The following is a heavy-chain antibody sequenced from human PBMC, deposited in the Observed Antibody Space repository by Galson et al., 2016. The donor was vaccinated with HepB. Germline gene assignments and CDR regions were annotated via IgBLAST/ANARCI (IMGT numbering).Heavy chain of an antibody. D-gene: IGHD6-25*01. CDR2: IIPVFGKA. CDR3: ARDLSGRFDP. V-gene: IGHV1-69*01. CDR1: GDTLTSFG. J-gene: IGHJ5*02. Sequence: SGDTLTSFGISWVRQAPGQGLEWMGGIIPVFGKATYAQRFQGRVKMTAEESTNTVHMELSRLRSDDTAVYYCARDLSGRFDPWGQGTLVTVSS.